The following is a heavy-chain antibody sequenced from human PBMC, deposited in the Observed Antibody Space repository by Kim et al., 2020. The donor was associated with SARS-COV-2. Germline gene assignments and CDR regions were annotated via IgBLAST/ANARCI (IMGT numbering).Heavy chain of an antibody. D-gene: IGHD3-10*01. CDR1: GFTFSSYA. J-gene: IGHJ4*02. V-gene: IGHV3-23*01. Sequence: GGSLRLSCAASGFTFSSYAMSWVRQAPGKGLEWVSAISGSGGSTYYADSVKGRLTISRDNSKNTLYLQMNSLRAEDTAVYYCAKQRITMVRGVTDFDYWGQGTLVTVSS. CDR2: ISGSGGST. CDR3: AKQRITMVRGVTDFDY.